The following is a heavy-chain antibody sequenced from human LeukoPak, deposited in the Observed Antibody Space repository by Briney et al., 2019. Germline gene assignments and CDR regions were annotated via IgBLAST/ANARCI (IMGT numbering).Heavy chain of an antibody. CDR2: IYTSGST. CDR1: GGSISSYY. J-gene: IGHJ4*02. V-gene: IGHV4-4*07. Sequence: SETLSLTCTVSGGSISSYYWSWIRQPAGKGLEWIGRIYTSGSTNYNPSLKSRVTMSVDTSKNQFSLKLSSVTAADTAVYYCARGLAAAGTWSFDYWGQGTLVTVSS. CDR3: ARGLAAAGTWSFDY. D-gene: IGHD6-13*01.